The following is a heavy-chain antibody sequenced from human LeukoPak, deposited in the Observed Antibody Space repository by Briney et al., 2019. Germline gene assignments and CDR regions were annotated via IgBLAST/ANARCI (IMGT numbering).Heavy chain of an antibody. CDR2: ISGSGGST. Sequence: GGTLRLSCAASVFTFSSYGMSWVRQAPGKGLEWGSAISGSGGSTYYADSVKGRCTISRDNSKNTLYLQMNSLRAEDTAVYYCAHGDSSGYRIDYWGQGTLVTVSS. V-gene: IGHV3-23*01. CDR3: AHGDSSGYRIDY. CDR1: VFTFSSYG. D-gene: IGHD3-22*01. J-gene: IGHJ4*02.